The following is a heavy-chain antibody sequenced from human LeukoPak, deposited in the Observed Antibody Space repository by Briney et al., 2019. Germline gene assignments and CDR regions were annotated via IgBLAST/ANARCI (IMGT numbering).Heavy chain of an antibody. V-gene: IGHV1-46*01. CDR3: ARHSITAGTEYAFDI. CDR2: INPSGGST. D-gene: IGHD6-13*01. J-gene: IGHJ3*02. Sequence: ASVKVSCKASGYTFTSYYVHWVRQAPGQGLEWMGIINPSGGSTSYAQKFQGRVTMTRDTSTSTVYMELSSLRSEDTAVYYCARHSITAGTEYAFDIWGQGTMVTVSS. CDR1: GYTFTSYY.